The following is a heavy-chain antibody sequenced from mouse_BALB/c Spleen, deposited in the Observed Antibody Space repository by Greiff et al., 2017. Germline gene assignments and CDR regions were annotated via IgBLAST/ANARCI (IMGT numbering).Heavy chain of an antibody. D-gene: IGHD1-1*01. J-gene: IGHJ4*01. V-gene: IGHV14-3*02. CDR2: IDPANGNT. CDR1: GFNIKDTY. CDR3: ARGATVVRYYAMDY. Sequence: DVKLQESGAELVKPGASVKLSCTASGFNIKDTYMHWVKQRPEQGLEWIGRIDPANGNTKYDPKFQGKATITADTSSNTAYLQLSSLTSEDTAVYYCARGATVVRYYAMDYWGQGTSVTVSS.